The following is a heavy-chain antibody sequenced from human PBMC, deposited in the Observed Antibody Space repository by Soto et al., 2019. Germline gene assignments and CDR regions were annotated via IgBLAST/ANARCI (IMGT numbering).Heavy chain of an antibody. CDR2: LYHTGST. CDR3: ARENRYRYRSQAVYYYYGIDV. D-gene: IGHD5-18*01. J-gene: IGHJ6*02. Sequence: LSLTCTVSGYSISSSYYWGWIRQPPGKGLEWIGNLYHTGSTYSNPSLKSRVTISVDTSKNQLSLRLNSVTAADTAVYYCARENRYRYRSQAVYYYYGIDVWGQGTTVTVSS. V-gene: IGHV4-38-2*02. CDR1: GYSISSSYY.